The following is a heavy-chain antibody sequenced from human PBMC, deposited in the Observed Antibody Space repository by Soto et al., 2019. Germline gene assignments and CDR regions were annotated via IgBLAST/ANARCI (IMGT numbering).Heavy chain of an antibody. J-gene: IGHJ4*02. CDR1: GFTFDDYA. V-gene: IGHV3-9*01. Sequence: EVQLVESGGGLVQPGRSLRLSCAVSGFTFDDYAMHWVRQAPGKGLEWVSGISWNSGRIGYADSVKGRFTISRDNAKNSLYLQMNSLRAEDTALYYCAKATGTMIVVGTFDYWGQGTLVTVSS. CDR3: AKATGTMIVVGTFDY. D-gene: IGHD3-22*01. CDR2: ISWNSGRI.